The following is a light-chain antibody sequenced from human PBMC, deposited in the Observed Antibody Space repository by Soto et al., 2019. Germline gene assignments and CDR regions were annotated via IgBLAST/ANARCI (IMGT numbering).Light chain of an antibody. CDR1: QSVRSNY. J-gene: IGKJ1*01. CDR2: GAS. V-gene: IGKV3-20*01. Sequence: EIVLTQSPGTLSLSPGERATLSCRASQSVRSNYLAWYQQKPGQAPRLLIYGASSRATGIPDRFSGGGSGTDFTLTISGLEPEDFEVYYCQQYDSSPCTFGQGTKVDIK. CDR3: QQYDSSPCT.